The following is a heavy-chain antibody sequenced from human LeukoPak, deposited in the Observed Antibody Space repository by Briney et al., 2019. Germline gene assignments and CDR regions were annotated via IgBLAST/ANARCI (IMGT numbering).Heavy chain of an antibody. D-gene: IGHD6-19*01. CDR3: ARGSRYSSSGWNLYYYYYMDV. CDR2: IYTSGST. CDR1: GGSISSGSYS. Sequence: SETLSLTCTVSGGSISSGSYSWSWIRQPAGKGLEWTGRIYTSGSTNYNPSLKSRVTISVDTSKNQFSLKLSSVTAADTAVYYCARGSRYSSSGWNLYYYYYMDVWGKGTTVTVSS. V-gene: IGHV4-61*02. J-gene: IGHJ6*03.